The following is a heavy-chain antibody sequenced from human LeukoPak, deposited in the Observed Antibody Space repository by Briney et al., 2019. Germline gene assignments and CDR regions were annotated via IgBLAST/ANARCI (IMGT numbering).Heavy chain of an antibody. CDR2: INPNSGGT. CDR3: ARPKGIAAADSFDP. CDR1: GYTFTGYY. D-gene: IGHD6-13*01. V-gene: IGHV1-2*02. J-gene: IGHJ5*02. Sequence: GASVKVSCKASGYTFTGYYMHWVRQAPGQGLEWMGWINPNSGGTNYAQKFQGRVTMTRDTSISTAYMELSRPRSDDTAVYYCARPKGIAAADSFDPWGQGTLVTVSS.